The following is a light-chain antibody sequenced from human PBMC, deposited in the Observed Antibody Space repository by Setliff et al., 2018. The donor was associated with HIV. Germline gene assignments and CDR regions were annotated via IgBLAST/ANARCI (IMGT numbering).Light chain of an antibody. J-gene: IGLJ1*01. CDR1: GSDIGSYNL. V-gene: IGLV2-23*02. CDR3: FSYVGSPWG. CDR2: EVN. Sequence: QSVLTQPPSMSGSPGQSITISCTGTGSDIGSYNLVSWYQQHPGKAPKLMIYEVNKRPSGVSNRFSGSKSGNTASLTIFGLQPEDEADYYCFSYVGSPWGFGTGTKV.